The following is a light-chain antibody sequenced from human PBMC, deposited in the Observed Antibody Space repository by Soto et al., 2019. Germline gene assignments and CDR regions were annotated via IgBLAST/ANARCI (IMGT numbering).Light chain of an antibody. J-gene: IGKJ2*01. CDR2: AAS. Sequence: AIQMTQSPSSLSASVGDRVTITCRASQGIRNDLGWYQQKLGKAPKLLIYAASRLQSGVPSRFSGRGPGTDFTHTSSSLQPEDLATYYYLQDYNYPYTFGQGNKLEIK. CDR3: LQDYNYPYT. V-gene: IGKV1-6*01. CDR1: QGIRND.